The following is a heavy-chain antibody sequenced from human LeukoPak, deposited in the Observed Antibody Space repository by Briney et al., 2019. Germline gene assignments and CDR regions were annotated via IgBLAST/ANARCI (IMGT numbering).Heavy chain of an antibody. V-gene: IGHV4-59*11. CDR3: LNWFDP. CDR2: IFSSGNT. Sequence: SETLSLTCLVSGGSLRGQHWNWIRQPPGKGLEWIGYIFSSGNTNSNPSLRSRLTLSLDASKSQFSLKLKSVTAADTAVYYGLNWFDPWGQGILVTVSS. J-gene: IGHJ5*02. CDR1: GGSLRGQH.